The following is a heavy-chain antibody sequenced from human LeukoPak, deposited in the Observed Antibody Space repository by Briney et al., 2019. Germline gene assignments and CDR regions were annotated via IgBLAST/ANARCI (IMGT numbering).Heavy chain of an antibody. CDR3: ASGQVGQLAPNYYYYYGMDV. V-gene: IGHV1-3*01. CDR2: INVGSGDT. J-gene: IGHJ6*04. CDR1: GYTSTSYV. Sequence: ASVKVSCKASGYTSTSYVMHWVRQAPGQRLEWMGWINVGSGDTKYSQKFQGRVTISRDTSASTAYMELSSLRSEDTALYYCASGQVGQLAPNYYYYYGMDVWGKGATVTVSS. D-gene: IGHD6-13*01.